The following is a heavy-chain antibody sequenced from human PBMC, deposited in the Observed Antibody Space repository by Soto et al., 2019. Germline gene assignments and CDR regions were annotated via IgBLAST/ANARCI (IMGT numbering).Heavy chain of an antibody. CDR3: ARGDYYETTGRFADAFAV. CDR1: GFTFTTYW. D-gene: IGHD3-22*01. J-gene: IGHJ3*01. CDR2: IKPDGSQK. Sequence: EVQLVESGGGLVQPGGSLRLSCAASGFTFTTYWMSWVRQAPGKGLEWVANIKPDGSQKWYGDSVKGRFTISRDNAKNSLYLQMSSLSAEDTAVYECARGDYYETTGRFADAFAVWGRVKMVTVSS. V-gene: IGHV3-7*04.